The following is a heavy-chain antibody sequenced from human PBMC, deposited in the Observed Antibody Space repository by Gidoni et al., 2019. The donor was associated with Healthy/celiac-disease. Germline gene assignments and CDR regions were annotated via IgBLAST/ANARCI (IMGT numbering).Heavy chain of an antibody. D-gene: IGHD2-21*02. Sequence: QVQLQESGPGLVKPSETLSLTCTVSGGSISSYYWSWIRQPPGKGLEWIGYIYYSGRTNYNPALKSRVTISVDTSKNQFSLKLSSVTAADTAVYYCARHIHIVVVTAIPGGMDVWGQGTTVTVSS. CDR1: GGSISSYY. CDR2: IYYSGRT. CDR3: ARHIHIVVVTAIPGGMDV. V-gene: IGHV4-59*08. J-gene: IGHJ6*02.